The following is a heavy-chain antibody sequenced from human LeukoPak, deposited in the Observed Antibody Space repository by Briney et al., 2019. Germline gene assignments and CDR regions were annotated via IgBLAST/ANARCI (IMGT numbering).Heavy chain of an antibody. D-gene: IGHD2-21*01. CDR3: AKDAIYGDGYWEFDY. V-gene: IGHV3-23*01. Sequence: GGSLRLSCEGSGFNFGGYSMSWVRRAPGKGLEWVSGVLSGGGSTYYADAVKGRFTISRDNSRSTLYLQMNSLRAEDTAAYYCAKDAIYGDGYWEFDYWGQGTLVTVSS. CDR2: VLSGGGST. J-gene: IGHJ4*02. CDR1: GFNFGGYS.